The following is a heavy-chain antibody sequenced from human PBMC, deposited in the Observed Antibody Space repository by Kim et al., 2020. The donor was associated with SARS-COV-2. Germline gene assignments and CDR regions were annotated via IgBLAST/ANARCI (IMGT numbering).Heavy chain of an antibody. CDR1: GFTFSSYG. V-gene: IGHV3-33*01. Sequence: GGSLRLSCAASGFTFSSYGMHWVRQAPGKGLEWVAVIWYDGSNKYYADSVKSRFTISRDNSKNTLYLQMNSLRAEDTAVYYCAREPIQLGSGGSCPLDYWGQGTLVTVSS. CDR3: AREPIQLGSGGSCPLDY. J-gene: IGHJ4*02. D-gene: IGHD2-15*01. CDR2: IWYDGSNK.